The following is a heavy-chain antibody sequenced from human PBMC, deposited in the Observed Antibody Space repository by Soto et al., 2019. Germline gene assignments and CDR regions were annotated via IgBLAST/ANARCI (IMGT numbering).Heavy chain of an antibody. D-gene: IGHD3-3*01. Sequence: GESLKISCAASGFTFSSYAMSWVRQAPGKGLEWVSAISGSGGSTYYADSVKGRFIISRDNSKNTLYLQMNSPRAEDTAVYYCAKHSRITIFGVVATQNWFDPWGQGTLVTVSS. CDR3: AKHSRITIFGVVATQNWFDP. V-gene: IGHV3-23*01. CDR2: ISGSGGST. J-gene: IGHJ5*02. CDR1: GFTFSSYA.